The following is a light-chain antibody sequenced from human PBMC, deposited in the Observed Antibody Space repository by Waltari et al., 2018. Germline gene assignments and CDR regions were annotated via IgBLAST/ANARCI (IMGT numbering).Light chain of an antibody. CDR1: QSVNSN. CDR2: SAS. J-gene: IGKJ1*01. CDR3: QQYNNSPQWT. Sequence: DMVMTQSPATLSASPGERATLSCRASQSVNSNLAWYQQKPGQAPRLLIYSASSRATGGPARISGSGSDTKDTLTISSLQSQDFAVYYCQQYNNSPQWTFGQGTKVDSK. V-gene: IGKV3-15*01.